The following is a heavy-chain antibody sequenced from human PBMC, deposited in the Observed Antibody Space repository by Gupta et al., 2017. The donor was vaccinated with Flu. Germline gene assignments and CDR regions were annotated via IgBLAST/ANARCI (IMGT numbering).Heavy chain of an antibody. CDR1: GFTFSSYA. Sequence: EVQLLESGGGLVQPGGSLRLSFAASGFTFSSYAMSWVRQAPGKGLEWVSAISGSGGSTYYADSVKGRFTISRDNSKKTLYLQMNSLRAEDTAVYYCAKDHLHSSSRGDYWGQGTLVTVSS. J-gene: IGHJ4*02. D-gene: IGHD6-13*01. CDR2: ISGSGGST. V-gene: IGHV3-23*01. CDR3: AKDHLHSSSRGDY.